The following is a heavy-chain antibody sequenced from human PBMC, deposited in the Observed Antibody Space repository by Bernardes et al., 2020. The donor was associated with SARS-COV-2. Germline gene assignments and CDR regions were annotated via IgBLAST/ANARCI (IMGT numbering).Heavy chain of an antibody. CDR2: IKEDGSEK. CDR1: GFTFSTYW. D-gene: IGHD3-22*01. J-gene: IGHJ4*02. V-gene: IGHV3-7*01. CDR3: ARDLPYDNSGSDY. Sequence: GGSLRLSCAASGFTFSTYWMSWVRQAPGKGLEWVANIKEDGSEKYYVDSVKGRFTISRDNTKNSLYLQMNSLRAEDTAVYYCARDLPYDNSGSDYWGQGTLVTVSS.